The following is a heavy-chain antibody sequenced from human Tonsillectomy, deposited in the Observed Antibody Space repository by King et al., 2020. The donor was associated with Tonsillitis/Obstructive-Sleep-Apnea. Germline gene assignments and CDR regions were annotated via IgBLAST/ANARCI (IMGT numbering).Heavy chain of an antibody. Sequence: VQLVESGAEVKKPGASVKVSCKASGYTFTNFGISWVRQAPGQGLEWMGRITAYNGDANCAQKLQGRLTMTTDTSTGTANMELRSLTSDDTAVYYCARRDPVVAALHDYWGQGTLVTVSS. D-gene: IGHD2-15*01. J-gene: IGHJ4*02. V-gene: IGHV1-18*01. CDR1: GYTFTNFG. CDR3: ARRDPVVAALHDY. CDR2: ITAYNGDA.